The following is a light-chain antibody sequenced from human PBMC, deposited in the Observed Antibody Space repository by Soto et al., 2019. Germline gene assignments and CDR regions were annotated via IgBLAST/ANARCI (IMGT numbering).Light chain of an antibody. CDR2: AAS. V-gene: IGKV1-12*01. J-gene: IGKJ4*01. CDR3: QQANSFPLP. CDR1: QAIGSW. Sequence: DIQMTQSPSSVSTSVGDRVTITCRASQAIGSWLAWYQQKPGKAPQLLLYAASSLQRGVPSRFSGSGSGSDFTLTISSLQPEDFATYYCQQANSFPLPFGGGTKV.